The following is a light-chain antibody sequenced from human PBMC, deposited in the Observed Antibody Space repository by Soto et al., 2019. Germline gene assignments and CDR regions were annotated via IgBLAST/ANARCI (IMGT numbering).Light chain of an antibody. CDR1: QSVSSN. Sequence: MTQSPSSLSVSPGERATLSCRASQSVSSNLAWYQQKPGQAPRLLIYGASTRATGIPARFSGSGSGTEFTLTISSLQSEDFAVYFCQQYINWPLTFGGGTRVEIK. J-gene: IGKJ4*01. CDR2: GAS. V-gene: IGKV3-15*01. CDR3: QQYINWPLT.